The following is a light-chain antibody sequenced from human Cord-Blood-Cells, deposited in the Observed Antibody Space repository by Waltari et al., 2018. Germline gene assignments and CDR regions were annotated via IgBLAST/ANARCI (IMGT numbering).Light chain of an antibody. V-gene: IGKV1-39*01. J-gene: IGKJ1*01. CDR2: AAS. CDR3: QQSYSTPWT. Sequence: DIKITKSPSSLSASVGDRVTITCRASQSISSYLNWYQQKPGKAPKVLIYAASILQSVVPSRFSGSESGTDFTLTISSLQPDDFASYYCQQSYSTPWTFGHGTNVEFK. CDR1: QSISSY.